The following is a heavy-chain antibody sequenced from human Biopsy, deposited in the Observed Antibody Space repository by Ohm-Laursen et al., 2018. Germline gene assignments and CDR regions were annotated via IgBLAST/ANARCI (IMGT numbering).Heavy chain of an antibody. CDR1: GDSLTSGPEN. V-gene: IGHV4-61*01. Sequence: SDTLSLTCTVSGDSLTSGPENWSWIRQSPGQGLEYIGFIYSGGNTNYNPSLQNRVTMSVDMPKNQFSLKLSSVTAADTAIYYCARGMRSSGWPYFDSWGQGTLVTVSS. D-gene: IGHD6-19*01. CDR2: IYSGGNT. J-gene: IGHJ4*02. CDR3: ARGMRSSGWPYFDS.